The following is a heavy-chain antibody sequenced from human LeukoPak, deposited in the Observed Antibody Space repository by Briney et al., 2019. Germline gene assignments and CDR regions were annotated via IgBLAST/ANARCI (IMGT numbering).Heavy chain of an antibody. J-gene: IGHJ4*02. Sequence: GGSLRLSCAASTFTVSSSYMTWVRQAPGKGLEWVSVLYSGGSTYYADSVKGRFTISRDNSKNTLFLQMNSLSPEDTAVYYCARDVRLQGRYYFDFWGQGTLVTVSS. CDR3: ARDVRLQGRYYFDF. D-gene: IGHD4-11*01. V-gene: IGHV3-66*02. CDR2: LYSGGST. CDR1: TFTVSSSY.